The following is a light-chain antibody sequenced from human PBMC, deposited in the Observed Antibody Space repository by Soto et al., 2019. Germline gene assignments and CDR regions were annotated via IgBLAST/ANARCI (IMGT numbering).Light chain of an antibody. J-gene: IGKJ1*01. Sequence: EIGLTQSPATLSLSPGERATLSCRATESLSSYLAWYQQKPGQAPRLLIYDASNRATGIPARFSGSGSGTDFTLTISSLEPEEFAIYYCQQRNNWPLTFGQGTKVDIK. CDR2: DAS. CDR1: ESLSSY. CDR3: QQRNNWPLT. V-gene: IGKV3-11*01.